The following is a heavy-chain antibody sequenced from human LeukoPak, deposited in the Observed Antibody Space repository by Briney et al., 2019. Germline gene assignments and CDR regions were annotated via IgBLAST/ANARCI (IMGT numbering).Heavy chain of an antibody. D-gene: IGHD1-26*01. CDR3: ARERGEIVGAENFDY. V-gene: IGHV1-2*02. J-gene: IGHJ4*02. CDR1: GYTFTGYY. CDR2: INPNSGGT. Sequence: ASVKVSCKASGYTFTGYYMHWVRQAPGQGLEWMGWINPNSGGTNYAQKFQGRVTMTRDTSISTAYMELSRLRSDDTAVYYCARERGEIVGAENFDYWGQGTLVTVSS.